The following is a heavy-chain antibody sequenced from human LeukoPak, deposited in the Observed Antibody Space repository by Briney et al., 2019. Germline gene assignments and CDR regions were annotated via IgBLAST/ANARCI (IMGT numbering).Heavy chain of an antibody. CDR1: GFTFSNLW. CDR2: IKQDGSEK. V-gene: IGHV3-7*03. D-gene: IGHD6-13*01. J-gene: IGHJ4*02. CDR3: ATSTAAAGTD. Sequence: GGSLRLSCAASGFTFSNLWISWVRQAPGKGLKWVANIKQDGSEKYYVDSVKGRFTISRDNAQNSLYLQMNSLRAEDTAIYYCATSTAAAGTDWGQGTLVTVSS.